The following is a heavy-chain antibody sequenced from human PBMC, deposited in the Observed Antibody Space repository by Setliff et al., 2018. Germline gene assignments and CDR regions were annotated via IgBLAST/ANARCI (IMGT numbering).Heavy chain of an antibody. J-gene: IGHJ4*02. V-gene: IGHV3-23*03. CDR3: ARCSSWHGHYPHFNY. CDR1: GLTFSSDA. D-gene: IGHD6-13*01. Sequence: PGGSLILSCAASGLTFSSDAMTWVRQTPGKGLEWVSVISSDGSSIYYADSVKGRFTISRDNSKNTLYLQMNSLRAEDTAIYYCARCSSWHGHYPHFNYWGQGTLVTAPQ. CDR2: ISSDGSSI.